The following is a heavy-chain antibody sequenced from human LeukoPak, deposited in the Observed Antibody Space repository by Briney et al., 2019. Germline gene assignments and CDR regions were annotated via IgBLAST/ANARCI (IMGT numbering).Heavy chain of an antibody. CDR2: IRYDGSNK. Sequence: GGSLRLSCAASGFTFSSYGMHWVRQAPGKGLEWVAFIRYDGSNKYYADSVKGRFTISRDNPKNTLYLQMNSLRAEDTAVYYCAKAAITWDLADYWGQGTLVTVSS. V-gene: IGHV3-30*02. D-gene: IGHD1-26*01. J-gene: IGHJ4*02. CDR3: AKAAITWDLADY. CDR1: GFTFSSYG.